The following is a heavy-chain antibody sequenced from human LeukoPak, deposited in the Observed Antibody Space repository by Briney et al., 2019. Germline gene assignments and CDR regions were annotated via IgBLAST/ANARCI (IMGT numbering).Heavy chain of an antibody. CDR3: AKDTGYSGYDLNFDY. V-gene: IGHV3-9*01. Sequence: GGSLRLSCAASGFTFDDYAMHWVRQAPGKGLEWVSGISWNSGSIGYADSVKGRFTISRDNAKNSLYLQMNSLRAEDTALYYCAKDTGYSGYDLNFDYWGQGTLVTVSS. D-gene: IGHD5-12*01. J-gene: IGHJ4*02. CDR1: GFTFDDYA. CDR2: ISWNSGSI.